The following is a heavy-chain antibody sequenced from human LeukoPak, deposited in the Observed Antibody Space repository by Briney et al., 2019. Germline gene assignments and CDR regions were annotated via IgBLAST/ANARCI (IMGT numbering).Heavy chain of an antibody. J-gene: IGHJ4*02. V-gene: IGHV4-59*01. CDR3: ARGYVYYDSSWLTDALDY. D-gene: IGHD3-22*01. CDR1: GDSITGYY. Sequence: SETLSLTRSVSGDSITGYYWSWIRQPPGKGLEWIGYIYYSGSANYNPSLKRRVTISVDTYKNQFSLKLSTVPTAGTAVYYCARGYVYYDSSWLTDALDYWGQGTLATVYS. CDR2: IYYSGSA.